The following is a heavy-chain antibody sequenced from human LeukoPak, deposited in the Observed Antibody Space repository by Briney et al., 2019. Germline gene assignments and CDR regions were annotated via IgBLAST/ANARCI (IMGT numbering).Heavy chain of an antibody. J-gene: IGHJ4*02. CDR1: GGSINNYY. CDR3: VRLGLHWNDRVFDY. Sequence: PSETLSLTCSVSGGSINNYYWSCIRQPPGKGLEWIGYIYYSGNTNYNPSLKSRVTMSVDMSKNQFSLKVTSVTAADTAVYYCVRLGLHWNDRVFDYWGPGTLVTVSS. V-gene: IGHV4-59*01. CDR2: IYYSGNT. D-gene: IGHD1-1*01.